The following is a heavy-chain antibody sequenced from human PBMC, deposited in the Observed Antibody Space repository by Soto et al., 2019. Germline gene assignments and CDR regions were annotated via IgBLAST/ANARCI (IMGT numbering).Heavy chain of an antibody. J-gene: IGHJ4*02. D-gene: IGHD3-10*02. V-gene: IGHV5-10-1*03. CDR2: IDPSDSFT. CDR1: GYTFTNFW. CDR3: ARTHVRQGIIDY. Sequence: EVQLVQSGAEVKKPGESLKISCEASGYTFTNFWISWVRQLPGKGLEWMGRIDPSDSFTNYSPSFQGHVTISTDESFSTAYLQWSSLTVSHSAMYYCARTHVRQGIIDYWGQGALVTVSS.